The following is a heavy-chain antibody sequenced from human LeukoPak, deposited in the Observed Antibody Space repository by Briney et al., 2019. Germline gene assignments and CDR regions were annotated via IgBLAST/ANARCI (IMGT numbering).Heavy chain of an antibody. CDR3: AIEGIAVAGTSESATRGDLFDY. Sequence: ASVKVSCKASGGTFSSYAISWVRQAPGQGLEWMGRIIPILGIANYAQKLQGRVTMTTDTSTSTAYMELRSLRSDDTAVYYCAIEGIAVAGTSESATRGDLFDYWGQGTLVTVSS. V-gene: IGHV1-69*04. J-gene: IGHJ4*02. D-gene: IGHD6-19*01. CDR2: IIPILGIA. CDR1: GGTFSSYA.